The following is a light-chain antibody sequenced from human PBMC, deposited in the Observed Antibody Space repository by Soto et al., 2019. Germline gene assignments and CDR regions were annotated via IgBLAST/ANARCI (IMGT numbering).Light chain of an antibody. CDR2: EGS. CDR1: SSDVGSYDL. Sequence: QSVLTQPASVSGSPGQSITISCIGVSSDVGSYDLVSWYQQHPGKAPKLIIFEGSKRPSGVSNRFSGSKSGNTASLTISGLQAEDEADYYCCSYADFTTVFGGGTKLTVL. V-gene: IGLV2-23*01. J-gene: IGLJ3*02. CDR3: CSYADFTTV.